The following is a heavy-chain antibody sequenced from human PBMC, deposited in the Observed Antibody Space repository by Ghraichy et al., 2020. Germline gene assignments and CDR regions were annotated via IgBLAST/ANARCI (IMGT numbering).Heavy chain of an antibody. V-gene: IGHV4-59*08. CDR1: GGFISSYY. D-gene: IGHD2-15*01. CDR3: ARHEGYCSGGSCYPGWFDP. CDR2: IFYSRST. Sequence: SETLSLTCTVSGGFISSYYWCLIRQPPGKGLEWIGYIFYSRSTNYNPSLKSRVTISVDTSKNQFSLKLSSVTAADTAVYYCARHEGYCSGGSCYPGWFDPWGQGTLVTVSS. J-gene: IGHJ5*02.